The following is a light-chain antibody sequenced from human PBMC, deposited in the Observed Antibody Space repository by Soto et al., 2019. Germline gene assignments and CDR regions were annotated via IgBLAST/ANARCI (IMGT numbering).Light chain of an antibody. CDR2: DVS. V-gene: IGKV3-11*01. J-gene: IGKJ4*01. Sequence: VLTQSPATLSLSPGERATRSCRASQSVTKYLAWYQQKPGQALRLDMYDVSKRATGIPARFSGSGSGTDFTLTMSSLEPEDFAVYYCHQRSNWPLTFGGGTKLEIK. CDR3: HQRSNWPLT. CDR1: QSVTKY.